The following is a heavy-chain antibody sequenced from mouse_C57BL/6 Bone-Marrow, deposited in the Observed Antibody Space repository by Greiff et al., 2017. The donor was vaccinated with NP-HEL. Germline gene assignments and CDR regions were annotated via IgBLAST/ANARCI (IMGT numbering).Heavy chain of an antibody. D-gene: IGHD1-1*01. CDR3: ARSLPYYGSSNWYFDV. CDR1: GYTFTSYW. CDR2: IYPSDSET. Sequence: QDHVKQPGAELVRPGSSVKLSCKASGYTFTSYWMDWVKQRPGQGLEWIGNIYPSDSETHYNQKFKDKATLTVDKSSSTAYMQLSSLTSEDSAVYYCARSLPYYGSSNWYFDVWGTGTTVTVSS. J-gene: IGHJ1*03. V-gene: IGHV1-61*01.